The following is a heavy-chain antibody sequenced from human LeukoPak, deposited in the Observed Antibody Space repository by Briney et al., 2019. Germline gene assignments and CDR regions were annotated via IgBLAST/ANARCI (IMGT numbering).Heavy chain of an antibody. D-gene: IGHD3-22*01. V-gene: IGHV3-23*01. Sequence: GGSLRLSCAASGFTFSTYAMSWVRQAPGEGLDWVSTISSGGSTYYADSVKGRFTISRDNSKNTLYLQMNSLRTEDTAVYFCAKKFFGSGYYPFDYWGQGTLVIVSS. CDR1: GFTFSTYA. CDR3: AKKFFGSGYYPFDY. CDR2: ISSGGST. J-gene: IGHJ4*02.